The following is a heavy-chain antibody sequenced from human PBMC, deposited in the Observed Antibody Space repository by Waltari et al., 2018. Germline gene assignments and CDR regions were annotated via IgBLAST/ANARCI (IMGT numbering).Heavy chain of an antibody. CDR1: GFTFSSYA. Sequence: EVQLVESGGGLVQPGGSLRLSCAASGFTFSSYAMSWVRQAPGKGLEWVSAISGSGGSTYYADSVKGRFTISRDNSKNTLYLQMNSLRAEDTAVYYCAKGNTNFGVVIGYYYYMDVWGKGTTVTVSS. V-gene: IGHV3-23*04. CDR3: AKGNTNFGVVIGYYYYMDV. J-gene: IGHJ6*03. D-gene: IGHD3-3*01. CDR2: ISGSGGST.